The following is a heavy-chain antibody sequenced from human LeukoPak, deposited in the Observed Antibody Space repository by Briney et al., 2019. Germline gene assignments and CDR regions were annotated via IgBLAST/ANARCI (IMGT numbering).Heavy chain of an antibody. V-gene: IGHV4-39*01. J-gene: IGHJ4*02. Sequence: SETLSLTCTVSGGSISSSSYYWGWIRQPPGKGLEWIGSIYYSGSTYYNPSLKSRVTISVDTSKNQFSLKLSSVTAADTAVYYCAGRIAAAGDFDYWGQGTLVTVSS. CDR3: AGRIAAAGDFDY. CDR1: GGSISSSSYY. CDR2: IYYSGST. D-gene: IGHD6-25*01.